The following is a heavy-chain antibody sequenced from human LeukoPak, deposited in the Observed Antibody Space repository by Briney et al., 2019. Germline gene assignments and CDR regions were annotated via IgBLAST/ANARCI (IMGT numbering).Heavy chain of an antibody. J-gene: IGHJ4*02. D-gene: IGHD2-8*02. CDR1: GFTFSNYW. V-gene: IGHV3-7*03. Sequence: GGSLRLSCAASGFTFSNYWMTWVRQAPGKGLEWVANIKHDGSEDYYLDSVKGRFTISRDNSKSTLSLQMNSLRAEDTAIYYCATYRQVLLPFESWGQGTLVTVSS. CDR3: ATYRQVLLPFES. CDR2: IKHDGSED.